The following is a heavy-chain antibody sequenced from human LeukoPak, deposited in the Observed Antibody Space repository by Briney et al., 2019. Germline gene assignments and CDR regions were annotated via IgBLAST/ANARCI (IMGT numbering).Heavy chain of an antibody. CDR2: INPSDGST. CDR1: GYTFTNYF. V-gene: IGHV1-46*01. CDR3: ARDGGCSSGGYCRRNYFDY. D-gene: IGHD2-15*01. J-gene: IGHJ4*02. Sequence: ASVKVSCKPSGYTFTNYFMHWVRQAPGQGLEWMGMINPSDGSTDYAQKFQGRVTMTRDTSTTTVYMEMNSLRSEDTAIYYCARDGGCSSGGYCRRNYFDYWGQGTLVTVSS.